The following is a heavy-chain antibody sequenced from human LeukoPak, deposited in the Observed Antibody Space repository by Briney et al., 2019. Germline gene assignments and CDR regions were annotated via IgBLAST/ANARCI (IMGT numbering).Heavy chain of an antibody. J-gene: IGHJ4*02. V-gene: IGHV3-49*03. CDR3: TRVRGDCGGDCYDY. CDR2: IRSKAYGGTT. Sequence: GGSLRLSCTASGFTSGDYAMSWFRKAPGKGLEWVGFIRSKAYGGTTEYAASVKGRFTISRDDSKSIAYLQMNSLKTEDTAVYYFTRVRGDCGGDCYDYWGQGTLVTVSS. CDR1: GFTSGDYA. D-gene: IGHD2-21*01.